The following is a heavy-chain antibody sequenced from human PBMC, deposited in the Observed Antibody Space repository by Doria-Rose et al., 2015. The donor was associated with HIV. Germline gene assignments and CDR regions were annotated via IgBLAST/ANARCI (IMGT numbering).Heavy chain of an antibody. CDR1: GVSLGSPVMG. D-gene: IGHD6-13*01. J-gene: IGHJ4*02. CDR2: IHSYDER. Sequence: SGPVLVKPTETLTLTCTVSGVSLGSPVMGVSWIRQHPGKALEWLANIHSYDERSYKTSLQIRLTISRSTSKSQVFLTMTDMDSVDTASYYCARIKSSRWYHKYYFDFWGQGTLVIVSA. V-gene: IGHV2-26*01. CDR3: ARIKSSRWYHKYYFDF.